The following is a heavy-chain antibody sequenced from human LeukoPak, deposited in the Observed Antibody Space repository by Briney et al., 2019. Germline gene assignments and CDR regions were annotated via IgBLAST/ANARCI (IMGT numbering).Heavy chain of an antibody. V-gene: IGHV4-39*01. CDR2: IYYSGST. D-gene: IGHD3-22*01. CDR3: ASQAYYYDSSGCYYFDY. Sequence: PSETLSLTCTVSGGSISSSSYYWGWIRQPPGKGLEWIGSIYYSGSTYYNPSLKSRVTISVDTSKNQFSLKLSSVTAADTAVYYCASQAYYYDSSGCYYFDYWGQGTLVTVSS. CDR1: GGSISSSSYY. J-gene: IGHJ4*02.